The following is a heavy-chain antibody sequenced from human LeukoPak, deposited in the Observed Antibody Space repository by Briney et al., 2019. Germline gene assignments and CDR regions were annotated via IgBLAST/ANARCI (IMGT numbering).Heavy chain of an antibody. Sequence: ASVKVSCTASGYTFTSYGISWVRQAPGQGLEWMGWISDYNGNTNYAQKLQGRVTMTTDTSTSTAYMELRSLRSDDTAVYYCANHYYDSSGYDYWGEGTLVTVSS. D-gene: IGHD3-22*01. CDR2: ISDYNGNT. V-gene: IGHV1-18*01. J-gene: IGHJ4*02. CDR1: GYTFTSYG. CDR3: ANHYYDSSGYDY.